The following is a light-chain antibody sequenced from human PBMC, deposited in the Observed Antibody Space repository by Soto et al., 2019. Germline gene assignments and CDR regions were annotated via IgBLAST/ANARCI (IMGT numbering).Light chain of an antibody. CDR3: QQRYTWPS. CDR2: DAS. V-gene: IGKV3-11*01. Sequence: ETVLTQSPATLSLSPGERAALSCRASQSLSRYLAWYQQKPGQAPRLLIYDASKRATGIPARFSGSGSGTDFTLTISSLEPEDFAVYYCQQRYTWPSFGPGTKVDIK. J-gene: IGKJ3*01. CDR1: QSLSRY.